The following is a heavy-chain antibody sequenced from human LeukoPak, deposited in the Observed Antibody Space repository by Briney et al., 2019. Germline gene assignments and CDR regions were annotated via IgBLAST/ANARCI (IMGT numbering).Heavy chain of an antibody. J-gene: IGHJ6*03. Sequence: ASVKVSCKTSGYTFTNYGISWVRQAPGQGLEWMGWISAYNGNTNYAQKVQGRVTMTTDTSTSTAYMELRSLRSDDTAVYYCARSYYDFWSGYYSLVDYYYMDVWDKGTTVTVSS. V-gene: IGHV1-18*01. CDR2: ISAYNGNT. CDR3: ARSYYDFWSGYYSLVDYYYMDV. CDR1: GYTFTNYG. D-gene: IGHD3-3*01.